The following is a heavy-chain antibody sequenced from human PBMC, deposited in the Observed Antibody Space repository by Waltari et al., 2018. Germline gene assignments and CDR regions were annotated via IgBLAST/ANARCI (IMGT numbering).Heavy chain of an antibody. CDR2: IYYSVST. CDR3: ARGAIFGVVSY. V-gene: IGHV4-59*11. D-gene: IGHD3-3*01. Sequence: QVQLQESGPGLVKPSETLSLTCTVSGGYISGHYWSWIRQPPGKGLKWIGYIYYSVSTNYNPSLKSRVTISVDTSKNQFSLKLSSVTAADTAVYYCARGAIFGVVSYWGQGTLVTVSS. CDR1: GGYISGHY. J-gene: IGHJ4*02.